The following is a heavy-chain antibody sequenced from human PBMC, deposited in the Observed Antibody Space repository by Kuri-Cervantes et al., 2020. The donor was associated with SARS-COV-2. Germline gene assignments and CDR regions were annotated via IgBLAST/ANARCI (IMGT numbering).Heavy chain of an antibody. V-gene: IGHV3-30*18. Sequence: GGSLRLSCAASGFTFSSYGMHWVRQAPGKGLEWVAVISYDGSNKYYADSVKGRFTIPRDNSKNTLYLQMNSLRAEDTAVYYCAKDIVVVPAATGRYYYYGMDVWGQGTTVTGSS. CDR2: ISYDGSNK. CDR1: GFTFSSYG. J-gene: IGHJ6*02. CDR3: AKDIVVVPAATGRYYYYGMDV. D-gene: IGHD2-2*01.